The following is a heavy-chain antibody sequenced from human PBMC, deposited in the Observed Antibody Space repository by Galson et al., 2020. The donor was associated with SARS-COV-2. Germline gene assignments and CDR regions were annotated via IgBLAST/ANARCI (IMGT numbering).Heavy chain of an antibody. CDR1: GFTVSSNY. J-gene: IGHJ6*02. CDR3: ARDKRDYGDYDSDYYYYYGMGV. Sequence: GESLKISCAASGFTVSSNYMSWVRQAPGKGLEWVSVIYSGGSTYYADSVKGRFTISRDNSKNTLYLQMNSLRAEDTAVYYCARDKRDYGDYDSDYYYYYGMGVWGQGTTVTVSS. CDR2: IYSGGST. D-gene: IGHD4-17*01. V-gene: IGHV3-53*01.